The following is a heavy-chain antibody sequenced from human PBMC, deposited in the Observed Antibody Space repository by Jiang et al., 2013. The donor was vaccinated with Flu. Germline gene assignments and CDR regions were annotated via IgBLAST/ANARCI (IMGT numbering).Heavy chain of an antibody. CDR1: GYTFTTHW. CDR3: ARHDYGDHEYFDG. J-gene: IGHJ4*02. D-gene: IGHD4-17*01. V-gene: IGHV5-51*01. Sequence: VQLVESGAEVKKPGESLKISCKGSGYTFTTHWIGWVRQRPGKGLEWMGIIYPGDSDTRYSPSFQGQVTISVDTSVSTAYLQWDSLKASDSAMYFCARHDYGDHEYFDGWGQGTLVTVSS. CDR2: IYPGDSDT.